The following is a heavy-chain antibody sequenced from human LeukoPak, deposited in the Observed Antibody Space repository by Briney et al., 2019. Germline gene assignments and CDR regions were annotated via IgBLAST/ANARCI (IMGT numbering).Heavy chain of an antibody. CDR3: ARTRSSGYSTFDY. D-gene: IGHD3-22*01. CDR2: ITNSGNSK. Sequence: HSGGSLRLSCAASEFTFSSYSMNWVRQAPGKGLEWVSYITNSGNSKSYADSVKGRFTISRDNTKNSLYLQMNGLRAEDTAVYYCARTRSSGYSTFDYWGQGILVTVSS. CDR1: EFTFSSYS. J-gene: IGHJ4*02. V-gene: IGHV3-48*01.